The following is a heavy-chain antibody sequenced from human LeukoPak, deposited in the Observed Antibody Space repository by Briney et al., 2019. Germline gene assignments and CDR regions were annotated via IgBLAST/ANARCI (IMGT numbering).Heavy chain of an antibody. V-gene: IGHV3-23*01. D-gene: IGHD3-9*01. CDR2: ISGSGGST. CDR3: AEADDDILTGYFPPDY. J-gene: IGHJ4*02. CDR1: GFTLSSYA. Sequence: GASLRLFCAASGFTLSSYAMRWVRQAPGKGLEWVSAISGSGGSTYYADSVKGRFTISRVNSKNTLYLQMNSLRADDTAVYYCAEADDDILTGYFPPDYWGQGTLVTVSS.